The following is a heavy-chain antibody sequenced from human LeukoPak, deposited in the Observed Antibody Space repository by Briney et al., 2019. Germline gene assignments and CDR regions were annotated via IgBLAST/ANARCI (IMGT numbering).Heavy chain of an antibody. CDR1: GFTFDDCA. CDR3: AKGRTYYYDSSAYPRPDAFDI. V-gene: IGHV3-9*03. J-gene: IGHJ3*02. D-gene: IGHD3-22*01. Sequence: SGRSLRLSCAASGFTFDDCAMHWVRQAPGKGLEWVSSISWHSGSIGYADSVKGRFTISRDNAKNSLYLQMNSLRVEDMALYYCAKGRTYYYDSSAYPRPDAFDIWGQGTMVTVSS. CDR2: ISWHSGSI.